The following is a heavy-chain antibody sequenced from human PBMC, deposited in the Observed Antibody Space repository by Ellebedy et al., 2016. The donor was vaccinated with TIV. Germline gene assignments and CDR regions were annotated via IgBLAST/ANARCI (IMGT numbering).Heavy chain of an antibody. V-gene: IGHV3-11*06. CDR2: ISSSSSYT. CDR1: GFTFSDYY. J-gene: IGHJ1*01. Sequence: GESLKISCAASGFTFSDYYMSWIRQAPGKGLEWVSYISSSSSYTNYADSVKGRFTISRDNAKNSLYLQMNSLRAEDTAVYYCARDYYDTSGYFGNQHWGQGTLVTVSS. CDR3: ARDYYDTSGYFGNQH. D-gene: IGHD3-22*01.